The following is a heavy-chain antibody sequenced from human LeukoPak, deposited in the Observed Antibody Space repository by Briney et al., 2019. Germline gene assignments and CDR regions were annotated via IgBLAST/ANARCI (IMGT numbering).Heavy chain of an antibody. CDR2: ISYDGSNK. CDR3: ARVSVVVVADSYFDY. Sequence: GRSLGLSCAASGFTFSSYAMHWVRQAPGKGLEWVAVISYDGSNKYYADSVKGRFTISRDNSKNTLYLQMNSLRAEDTAVYYCARVSVVVVADSYFDYWGQGTLVTVSS. V-gene: IGHV3-30*04. D-gene: IGHD2-15*01. CDR1: GFTFSSYA. J-gene: IGHJ4*02.